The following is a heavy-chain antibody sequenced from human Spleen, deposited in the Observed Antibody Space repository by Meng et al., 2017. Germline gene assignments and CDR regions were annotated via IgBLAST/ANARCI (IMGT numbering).Heavy chain of an antibody. CDR1: GYTFTSYI. J-gene: IGHJ5*02. V-gene: IGHV1-3*01. Sequence: VQLVQSGAAVKKPGASLKVSCKASGYTFTSYIIHWVRQAPGQRFEWMGWINAGSGNTKYSQKLQDRVTITSDTSASTAYMELSSLRSEDTAVYYCARGYSSTRFNWLDPWGQGALVTVSS. CDR3: ARGYSSTRFNWLDP. D-gene: IGHD2/OR15-2a*01. CDR2: INAGSGNT.